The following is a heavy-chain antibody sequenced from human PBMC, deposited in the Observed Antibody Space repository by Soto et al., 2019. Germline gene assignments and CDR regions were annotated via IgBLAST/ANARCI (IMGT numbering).Heavy chain of an antibody. D-gene: IGHD5-12*01. Sequence: SETLSLTCAVSGVSISSHDWWTWVRQPPGKGLEWIGESHQSGNTNYNSSLESRVAISLDTSKNQLSLQLSSVTAADTAVYYCARHRTSTSYSDYDDWGQGTLVTVPS. V-gene: IGHV4-4*02. CDR2: SHQSGNT. CDR1: GVSISSHDW. J-gene: IGHJ4*02. CDR3: ARHRTSTSYSDYDD.